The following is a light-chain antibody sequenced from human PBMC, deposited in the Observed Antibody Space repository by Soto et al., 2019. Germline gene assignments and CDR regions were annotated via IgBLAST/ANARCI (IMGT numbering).Light chain of an antibody. CDR3: SSYTSSDTVV. Sequence: QSALTQPASASGSPGQSITISCTGTSSDVGGYNYVSWYQQHPGKAPKLMIFDVNTRPSGVSNRFSGSKSGNTASLTISGLQAEDEADYYCSSYTSSDTVVFGGGTKLTVL. J-gene: IGLJ2*01. CDR2: DVN. V-gene: IGLV2-14*01. CDR1: SSDVGGYNY.